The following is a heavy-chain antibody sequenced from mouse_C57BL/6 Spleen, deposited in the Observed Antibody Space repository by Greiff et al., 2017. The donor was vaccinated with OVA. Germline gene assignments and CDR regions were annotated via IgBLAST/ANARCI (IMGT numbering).Heavy chain of an antibody. CDR1: GFNIKDYY. CDR2: IDPEDGDT. J-gene: IGHJ3*01. V-gene: IGHV14-1*01. Sequence: VQLQQSGAELVRPGASVKLSCTASGFNIKDYYMHWVKQRPEQGLEWIGRIDPEDGDTAYAPKFQGKATMTADTSSNPAYLQLSSLTSEDTAVYYCTTRAAQATGFAYWGQGTLGTVSA. D-gene: IGHD3-2*02. CDR3: TTRAAQATGFAY.